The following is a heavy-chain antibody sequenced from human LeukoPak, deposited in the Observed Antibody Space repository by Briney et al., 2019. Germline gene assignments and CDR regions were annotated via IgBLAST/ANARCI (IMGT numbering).Heavy chain of an antibody. D-gene: IGHD1-26*01. V-gene: IGHV3-21*01. CDR3: ARSFRSGSPY. J-gene: IGHJ4*02. CDR2: ISSSSSYI. Sequence: GGSLRLSCAASGFTFSSYSMNWVRQAPGKGLEWVSSISSSSSYIYYAGSVKGRFTISRDNAKNSLYLQMNSLRAEDTAVYYCARSFRSGSPYWGQGTLVTVSS. CDR1: GFTFSSYS.